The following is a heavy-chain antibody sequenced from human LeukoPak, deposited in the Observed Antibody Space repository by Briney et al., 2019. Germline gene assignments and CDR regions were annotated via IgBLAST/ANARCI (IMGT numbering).Heavy chain of an antibody. J-gene: IGHJ2*01. Sequence: SETLSLTCTVSGSSISSFYWSWIRQPPGKGLEWIGYIYYSGSTKYNPSLKSRATISADTSKNQFSLKLSSVTAADTAVYYCARRGSGASLEYYFDLWGRGTLVTVSS. CDR1: GSSISSFY. CDR3: ARRGSGASLEYYFDL. D-gene: IGHD1-14*01. V-gene: IGHV4-59*08. CDR2: IYYSGST.